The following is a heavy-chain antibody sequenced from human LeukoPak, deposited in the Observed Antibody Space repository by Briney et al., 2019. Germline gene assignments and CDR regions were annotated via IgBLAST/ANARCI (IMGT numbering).Heavy chain of an antibody. CDR3: ARHLTDSSGYDDY. Sequence: GESLKIFCKGSGDSFTSYWIGWVRQMPGKGLEWMGIIYPGDSDTRYSPSFQGQVTISADKSISTAYLQWSSLKASDTAMYYCARHLTDSSGYDDYWGQGTLVTVSS. D-gene: IGHD3-22*01. CDR1: GDSFTSYW. J-gene: IGHJ4*02. CDR2: IYPGDSDT. V-gene: IGHV5-51*01.